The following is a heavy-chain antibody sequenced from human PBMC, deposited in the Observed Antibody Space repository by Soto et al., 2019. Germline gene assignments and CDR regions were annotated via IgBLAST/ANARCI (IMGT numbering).Heavy chain of an antibody. Sequence: DVQLVESGGGVVQPGGSLRLSCAASGLSFNIYWMHWVRQVPGKGLVWLARINSDGSHTIYVDSVKGRFTISRDNAKNTVFLQMDSLRDEDTGVYYCAGGMAGLGVWGQGTTVTVSS. CDR3: AGGMAGLGV. CDR1: GLSFNIYW. V-gene: IGHV3-74*01. CDR2: INSDGSHT. J-gene: IGHJ6*02.